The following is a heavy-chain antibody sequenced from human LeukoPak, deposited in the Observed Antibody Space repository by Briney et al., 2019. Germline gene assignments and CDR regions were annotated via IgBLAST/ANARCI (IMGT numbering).Heavy chain of an antibody. CDR3: ARDLLQLWFYGMDV. CDR2: IYDSGST. D-gene: IGHD5-18*01. J-gene: IGHJ6*02. CDR1: GGSIRSSYYY. V-gene: IGHV4-39*07. Sequence: PSETLSLTCTVSGGSIRSSYYYWGWIRQPPGKGLEWIGSIYDSGSTYYNPSLKSRVTISVDTSKNQFSLKLSSVTAADTAVYYCARDLLQLWFYGMDVWGQGTTVTVSS.